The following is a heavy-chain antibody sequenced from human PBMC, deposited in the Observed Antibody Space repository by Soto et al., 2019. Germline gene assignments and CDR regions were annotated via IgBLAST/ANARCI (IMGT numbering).Heavy chain of an antibody. V-gene: IGHV4-30-4*01. CDR3: ARGYGVDESHYFDS. CDR2: IDYSGST. Sequence: PSETLSLTCTVSGASIINSDKYWSWIRQPPGKGLEWIGYIDYSGSTFYNPSLKSRFTISLDTSKNQFSLRVTSVTAADTAMFYSARGYGVDESHYFDSWGQGTLVTVSS. CDR1: GASIINSDKY. D-gene: IGHD4-17*01. J-gene: IGHJ4*02.